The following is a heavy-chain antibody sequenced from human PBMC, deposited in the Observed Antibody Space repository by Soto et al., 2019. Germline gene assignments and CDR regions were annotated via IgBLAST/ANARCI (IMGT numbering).Heavy chain of an antibody. CDR3: ARAHNSGDVDY. CDR1: GYTFSSYH. V-gene: IGHV1-8*01. CDR2: MDPNSGDT. D-gene: IGHD4-17*01. Sequence: GASVKVSCKSSGYTFSSYHLNWVRQATGQGLEWMGSMDPNSGDTIFAQKFQGRVTMTRSTSISTAYMELSSLTFDDTAVYFCARAHNSGDVDYWGQGTLVTAPQ. J-gene: IGHJ4*02.